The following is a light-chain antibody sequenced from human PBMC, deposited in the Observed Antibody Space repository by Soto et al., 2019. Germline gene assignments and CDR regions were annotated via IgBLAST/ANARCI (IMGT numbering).Light chain of an antibody. CDR2: END. V-gene: IGLV1-51*02. Sequence: QSVLTQPPLVSAAPGQKVSISCSGSGFNIGNNYVSWYQHLPGTAPRLLIYENDERPSGIPDRFSASKSGTSATLAITGLQTGDEADYYCGTWDSSLYGVVFGGGTKLTVL. CDR1: GFNIGNNY. CDR3: GTWDSSLYGVV. J-gene: IGLJ2*01.